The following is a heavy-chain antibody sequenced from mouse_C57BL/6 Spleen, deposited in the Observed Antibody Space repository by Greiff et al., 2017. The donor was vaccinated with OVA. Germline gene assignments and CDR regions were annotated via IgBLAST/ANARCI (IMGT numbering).Heavy chain of an antibody. V-gene: IGHV1-15*01. D-gene: IGHD1-1*01. J-gene: IGHJ1*03. CDR2: IDPENGGT. Sequence: VQLQESGAELVRPGASVTLSCKASGYTFTDYEMHWVKQTPVHGLEWIGAIDPENGGTAYNQKFKGKAILTADKSSSTAYMELRSLTSTDTAVYYCTRRYYYGSSYDLYFDVWGTGTTVTVSS. CDR3: TRRYYYGSSYDLYFDV. CDR1: GYTFTDYE.